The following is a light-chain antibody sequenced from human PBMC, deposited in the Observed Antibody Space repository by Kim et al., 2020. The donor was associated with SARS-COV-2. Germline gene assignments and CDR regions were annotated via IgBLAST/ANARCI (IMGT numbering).Light chain of an antibody. CDR3: QYYGDSLT. V-gene: IGKV3-20*01. CDR2: GAS. CDR1: QSVGSSY. J-gene: IGKJ4*01. Sequence: EVALTQSPDTLSLSPGEGATLSCRASQSVGSSYLAWYQQKPGQAPRHLIYGASRRATGIPDRFSGSGSGTDFTLDISRLEPEDFAVYYCQYYGDSLTFGGGTKLEI.